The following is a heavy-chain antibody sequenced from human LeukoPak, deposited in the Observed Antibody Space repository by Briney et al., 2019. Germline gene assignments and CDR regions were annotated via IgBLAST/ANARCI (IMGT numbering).Heavy chain of an antibody. CDR1: GLTVSSNY. J-gene: IGHJ4*02. D-gene: IGHD2-15*01. CDR2: IYSGGST. CDR3: ARDACSGRSCYPNY. V-gene: IGHV3-66*01. Sequence: GGSLRLSCAASGLTVSSNYMSWVRQAPGKGVEWVSVIYSGGSTYYADSVKGRFTISRDNSKNTLYLQMNSLRAEDTAVYYCARDACSGRSCYPNYWGQGTLVTVSS.